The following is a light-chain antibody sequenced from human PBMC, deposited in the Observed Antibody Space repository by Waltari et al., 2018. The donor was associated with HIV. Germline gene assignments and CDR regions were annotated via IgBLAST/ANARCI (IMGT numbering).Light chain of an antibody. V-gene: IGKV1-9*01. CDR2: AAS. Sequence: DIPLTQSPSFLSASVGDRVTITCRASQGISSYLAWYQQKPGKAPKLLIYAASTLQRGVPSRFSGSRSGTEFTLTISSLQPEDFATYYCQQLNSYLGFTFGPGTKVDIK. J-gene: IGKJ3*01. CDR1: QGISSY. CDR3: QQLNSYLGFT.